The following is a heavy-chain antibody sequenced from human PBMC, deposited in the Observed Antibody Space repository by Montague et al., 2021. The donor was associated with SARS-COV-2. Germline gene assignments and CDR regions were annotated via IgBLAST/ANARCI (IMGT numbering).Heavy chain of an antibody. CDR2: NSDSI. V-gene: IGHV3-9*01. Sequence: NSDSIGYADSVQCRFTISRDNAKNSLYLQMNSLRAEDTSLYYCAKGIEYSSSSFLDYWGEGTLVTVAS. J-gene: IGHJ4*02. CDR3: AKGIEYSSSSFLDY. D-gene: IGHD6-6*01.